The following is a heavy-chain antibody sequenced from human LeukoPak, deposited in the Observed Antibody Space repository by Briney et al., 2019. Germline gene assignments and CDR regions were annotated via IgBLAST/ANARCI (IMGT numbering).Heavy chain of an antibody. CDR2: ISAYNGNT. D-gene: IGHD4-17*01. J-gene: IGHJ6*02. Sequence: ASVKVSCKASGYTFTSYGISWVRQAPGQGLEWMGWISAYNGNTNYAQKLQGRVTMTTDTSTSTAYMELRSLRSDDTAVYYCARDHGTTVTYYYYYGMDVWGQGTTVTVSS. CDR1: GYTFTSYG. V-gene: IGHV1-18*01. CDR3: ARDHGTTVTYYYYYGMDV.